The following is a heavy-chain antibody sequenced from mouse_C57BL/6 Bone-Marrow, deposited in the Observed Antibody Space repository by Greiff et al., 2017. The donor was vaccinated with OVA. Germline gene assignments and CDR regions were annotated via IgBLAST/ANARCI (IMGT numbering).Heavy chain of an antibody. CDR2: ISNGGGST. CDR3: ARHGQFRLRGAMDY. D-gene: IGHD3-2*02. CDR1: GFTFSDYY. J-gene: IGHJ4*01. Sequence: EVKLEESGGGLVQPGGSLKLSCAASGFTFSDYYMYWVRQTPEKRLEWVAYISNGGGSTYYPDTVKGRFTISRDNAKNTLYLQMSRLKSEDTAMYYCARHGQFRLRGAMDYWGQGTSVTVSS. V-gene: IGHV5-12*01.